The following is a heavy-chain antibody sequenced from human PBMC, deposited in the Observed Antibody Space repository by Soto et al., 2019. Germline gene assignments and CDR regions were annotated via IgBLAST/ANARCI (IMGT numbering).Heavy chain of an antibody. V-gene: IGHV2-5*02. CDR1: GFSLSTSGVG. CDR2: IYWDDSK. Sequence: QITLKESGPTLVRPTQTLTLTCAFSGFSLSTSGVGVGWIRQPTGKALEWLAVIYWDDSKHYRPSLRSRLTITEDTSKNLAVLTLTNMDPMDTSTYYCAHKRQEVWPLDYWGQGNLVTVPS. J-gene: IGHJ4*02. D-gene: IGHD6-25*01. CDR3: AHKRQEVWPLDY.